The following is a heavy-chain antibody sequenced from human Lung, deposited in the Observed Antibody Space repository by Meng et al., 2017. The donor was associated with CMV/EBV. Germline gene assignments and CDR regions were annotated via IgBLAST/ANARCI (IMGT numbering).Heavy chain of an antibody. CDR1: GGSISTYY. CDR2: ISNSGST. Sequence: LXXTVSGGSISTYYWNWLRQLPGKGLEWIGYISNSGSTDYNPSLKSRVTISVDTSKNQFSLKLTSVTAADTAVYYCARFDMDVEGYYGMDVWGQGTTVXVSS. D-gene: IGHD2-15*01. CDR3: ARFDMDVEGYYGMDV. V-gene: IGHV4-59*01. J-gene: IGHJ6*02.